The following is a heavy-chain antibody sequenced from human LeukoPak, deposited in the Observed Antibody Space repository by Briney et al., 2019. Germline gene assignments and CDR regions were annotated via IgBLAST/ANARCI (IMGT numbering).Heavy chain of an antibody. J-gene: IGHJ4*02. CDR2: ICYSGST. CDR3: ARRYSTGPFDY. CDR1: GGSISSYY. D-gene: IGHD1-1*01. Sequence: SETLSLTCTVSGGSISSYYWSWIRQPPGKGLEWIGYICYSGSTNYNPSLKSRVTISVDTSKNQFSLKLSSVTAADTAVYYCARRYSTGPFDYWGQGTLVTVSS. V-gene: IGHV4-59*08.